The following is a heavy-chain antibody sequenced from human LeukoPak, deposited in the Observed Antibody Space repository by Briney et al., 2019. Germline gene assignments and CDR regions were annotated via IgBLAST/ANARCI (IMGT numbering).Heavy chain of an antibody. CDR1: GFTFSSYW. CDR3: ASPRYYYDPSGAFDI. CDR2: INSDVSRT. D-gene: IGHD3-22*01. V-gene: IGHV3-74*01. Sequence: PGGSLRLSCAASGFTFSSYWMHWVRQAPGQGLEWVSRINSDVSRTSYADSVKGRFTISRDKAKNTLYLQMNSLRAEDTAVYYCASPRYYYDPSGAFDIWGQGTMVTVSS. J-gene: IGHJ3*02.